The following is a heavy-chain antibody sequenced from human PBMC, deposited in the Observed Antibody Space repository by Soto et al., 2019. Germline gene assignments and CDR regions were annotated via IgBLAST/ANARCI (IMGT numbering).Heavy chain of an antibody. V-gene: IGHV4-30-2*01. J-gene: IGHJ4*02. D-gene: IGHD3-10*01. CDR1: GGSISSGGYS. Sequence: SETLSLTCAVSGGSISSGGYSWSWIRQPPGKGLEWIGYIYHSGSTYYNPSLKSRVTISVDRSKNQFSLKLSSVTAADTAVYYCARGFDGIARVIDYWGQGTLVTVSS. CDR3: ARGFDGIARVIDY. CDR2: IYHSGST.